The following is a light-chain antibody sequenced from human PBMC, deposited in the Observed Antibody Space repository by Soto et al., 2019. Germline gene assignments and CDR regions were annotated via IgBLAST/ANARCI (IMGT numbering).Light chain of an antibody. CDR3: SSYTSSDTGI. Sequence: QSALTQPASVSGSPGQSIAISCTGTSSDVGGYDYVSWFQHHPGKAPKLVIYDVSNRPSGVSDRFSGSKSGNTASLTISGLQAEDEADYYCSSYTSSDTGIFGGGTKLTVL. CDR2: DVS. J-gene: IGLJ2*01. CDR1: SSDVGGYDY. V-gene: IGLV2-14*03.